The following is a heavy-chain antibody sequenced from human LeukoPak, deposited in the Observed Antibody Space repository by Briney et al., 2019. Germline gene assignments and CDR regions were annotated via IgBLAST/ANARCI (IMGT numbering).Heavy chain of an antibody. Sequence: GASVKVSCKVSGYTLTELSMHWVRQAPGQGLEWMGWISAYNGNTNYAQKLQGRVTMTTDTSTSTAYMELRSLRSDDTAVYYCARAVWWLKDAFDIWGQGTMVTVSS. CDR1: GYTLTELS. V-gene: IGHV1-18*01. J-gene: IGHJ3*02. CDR2: ISAYNGNT. D-gene: IGHD2-21*01. CDR3: ARAVWWLKDAFDI.